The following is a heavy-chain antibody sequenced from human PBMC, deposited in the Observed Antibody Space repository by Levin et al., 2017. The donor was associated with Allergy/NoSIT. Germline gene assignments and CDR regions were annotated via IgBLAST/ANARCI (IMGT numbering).Heavy chain of an antibody. CDR1: EYIFTNYW. D-gene: IGHD1-26*01. V-gene: IGHV5-51*01. CDR3: ARAPTALGCDF. Sequence: GESLKISCKGSEYIFTNYWIHWVRQMPGNDLEWMGTINPGDSETRYSLSSQGQVTISVDRSINTAYLQWSSLKASDTAIYYCARAPTALGCDFWGQGTLVTVSS. J-gene: IGHJ4*02. CDR2: INPGDSET.